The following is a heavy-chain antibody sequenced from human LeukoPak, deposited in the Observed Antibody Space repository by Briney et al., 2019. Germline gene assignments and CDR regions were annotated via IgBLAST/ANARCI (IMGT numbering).Heavy chain of an antibody. D-gene: IGHD6-19*01. Sequence: GGSLRLSCAASGFTFSTYWMTWVRQAPGKGLEWVANIHQDGNEKYYVDSVKGRFTISRDNAKNSLYLQMNSLRVEDTAVYYCAKRDSSGWYSSFDYWGQGTLVTVSS. J-gene: IGHJ4*02. CDR1: GFTFSTYW. CDR2: IHQDGNEK. V-gene: IGHV3-7*01. CDR3: AKRDSSGWYSSFDY.